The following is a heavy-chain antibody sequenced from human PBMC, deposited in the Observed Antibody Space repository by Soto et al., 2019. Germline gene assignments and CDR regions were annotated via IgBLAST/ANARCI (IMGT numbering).Heavy chain of an antibody. CDR1: GFIFSSYA. Sequence: GGSLRLSCAASGFIFSSYAMSWVRQAPGKGLEWVSAISGSGGSTYYADSVKGRFTISRDNSKNTLYLQMNSLRAEDTAVYYCAKDYDYIWGSYRYTGAFDIWGQGTMVTVSS. J-gene: IGHJ3*02. D-gene: IGHD3-16*02. CDR2: ISGSGGST. V-gene: IGHV3-23*01. CDR3: AKDYDYIWGSYRYTGAFDI.